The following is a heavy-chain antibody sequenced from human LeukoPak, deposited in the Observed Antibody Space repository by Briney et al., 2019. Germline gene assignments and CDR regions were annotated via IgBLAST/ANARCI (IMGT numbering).Heavy chain of an antibody. CDR3: AKTFIAVANPIDY. D-gene: IGHD6-19*01. J-gene: IGHJ4*02. Sequence: GGSLRLSCAASGLTFSSYAMSWVRQAPGKGLEWVSVISGGGTSTYYADSVKGRFTISKDNSRNTLYLQMNSLRAEDTAVYYCAKTFIAVANPIDYWGQGTLVTVSS. CDR2: ISGGGTST. CDR1: GLTFSSYA. V-gene: IGHV3-23*01.